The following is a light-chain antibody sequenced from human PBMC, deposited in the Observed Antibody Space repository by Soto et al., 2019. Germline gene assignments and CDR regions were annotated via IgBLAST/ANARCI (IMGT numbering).Light chain of an antibody. CDR3: QQYDTDSGT. CDR2: KAS. Sequence: DIHMTQSPSTLSASIGDRVTITCRASQSINSWLAWYQQKPWKAPKLLTYKASSFESGGPSRFSGSGSGTEFNLTITTLHPDAFATYYCQQYDTDSGTFGQETMVEI. CDR1: QSINSW. V-gene: IGKV1-5*03. J-gene: IGKJ1*01.